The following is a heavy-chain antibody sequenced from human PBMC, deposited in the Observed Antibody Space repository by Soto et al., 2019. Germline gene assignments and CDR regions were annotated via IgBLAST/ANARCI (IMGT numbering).Heavy chain of an antibody. CDR1: GFTFSSYA. D-gene: IGHD2-8*01. J-gene: IGHJ5*02. CDR3: AKDRGGRMVYVNNWFDP. Sequence: PGGSLRLSCAASGFTFSSYAMSWVRQAPGKGLEWVSAISGSGGSTYYADSVKGRFTISRDNSKNTLYLQMNSLRAEDTAVYYCAKDRGGRMVYVNNWFDPWGQGTLVTVSS. CDR2: ISGSGGST. V-gene: IGHV3-23*01.